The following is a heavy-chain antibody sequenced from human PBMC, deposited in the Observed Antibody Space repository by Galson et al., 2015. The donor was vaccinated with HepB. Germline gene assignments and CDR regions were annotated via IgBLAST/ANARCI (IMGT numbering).Heavy chain of an antibody. CDR3: ARDVSLYYYDSSGYFGAFDI. J-gene: IGHJ3*02. CDR1: GYTFTGYY. CDR2: INPNSGGT. D-gene: IGHD3-22*01. Sequence: SVKVSCKASGYTFTGYYMHWVRQAPGQGLEWMGWINPNSGGTNYAQKFQGWVTMTRDTSISTAYMELSRLRSDDTAVYYCARDVSLYYYDSSGYFGAFDIWGQGTMVTVSS. V-gene: IGHV1-2*04.